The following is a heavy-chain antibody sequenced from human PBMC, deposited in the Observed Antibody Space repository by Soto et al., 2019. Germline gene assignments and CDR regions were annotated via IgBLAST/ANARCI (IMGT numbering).Heavy chain of an antibody. CDR2: IIPLFGTT. D-gene: IGHD2-15*01. V-gene: IGHV1-69*01. J-gene: IGHJ4*02. CDR1: GDSFSSST. CDR3: SSPPPVIVVGVACTPGPPEH. Sequence: QVQLVQSGAEVKKPGSSVKVSCKASGDSFSSSTISWVRQAPGQGLEWMGRIIPLFGTTNYAQKFQDRVTITADESTSTTYMELRSLTSQDTAVYYCSSPPPVIVVGVACTPGPPEHWGQGTLVTVSS.